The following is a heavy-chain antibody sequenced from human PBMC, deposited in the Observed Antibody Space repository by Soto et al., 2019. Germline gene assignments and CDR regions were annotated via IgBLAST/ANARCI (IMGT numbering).Heavy chain of an antibody. J-gene: IGHJ6*03. CDR1: GGSIRSYY. V-gene: IGHV4-59*01. CDR2: IYYSGST. CDR3: ASSGHSGYDLNYYYYMDV. Sequence: SETLSLTCTVPGGSIRSYYWSWIRQPPGKGLEWIGYIYYSGSTNYNPSLKSRVTISVDTSKNQFSLKLSSVTAADTAVYYCASSGHSGYDLNYYYYMDVWGKGTTVTVSS. D-gene: IGHD5-12*01.